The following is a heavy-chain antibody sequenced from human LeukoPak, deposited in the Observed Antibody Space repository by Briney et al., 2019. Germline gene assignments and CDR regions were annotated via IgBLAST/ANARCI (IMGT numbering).Heavy chain of an antibody. V-gene: IGHV1-18*01. CDR2: ISAYNGNT. CDR3: ARGGDSSSWYNWFDP. CDR1: GYTFTTYG. Sequence: ASVTVSCTASGYTFTTYGISWVRQAPGQGLEWMGWISAYNGNTNYAQKLQGRVTMTTDTSTSTAYMELRSLRSDDTAVYYCARGGDSSSWYNWFDPWGQGTLVTVSS. D-gene: IGHD6-13*01. J-gene: IGHJ5*02.